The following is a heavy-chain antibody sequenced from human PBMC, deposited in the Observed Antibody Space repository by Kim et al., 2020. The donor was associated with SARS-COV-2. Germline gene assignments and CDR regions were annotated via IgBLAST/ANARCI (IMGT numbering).Heavy chain of an antibody. J-gene: IGHJ2*01. CDR3: ARIAPTGNWYFDL. Sequence: YAKSVKSRITITPDTAKTQLSLQLNSVTPEDTAVYYCARIAPTGNWYFDLWGRGTLVTVSS. D-gene: IGHD1-1*01. V-gene: IGHV6-1*01.